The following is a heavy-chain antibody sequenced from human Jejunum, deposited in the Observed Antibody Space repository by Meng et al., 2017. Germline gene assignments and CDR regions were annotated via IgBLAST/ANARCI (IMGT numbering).Heavy chain of an antibody. V-gene: IGHV1-2*05. CDR2: INRNSGGT. CDR3: VRGGSTTGGTPPFNY. D-gene: IGHD1-1*01. Sequence: VKRVTSGLGVNVPGAAAQGCCRFYGSSFTVYDVHWKRQAHCEWLGWQGHINRNSGGTTYAQKFQGRVTMPRDASISAAFMELGRLTSDDTGVYYCVRGGSTTGGTPPFNYWGQGTLVTVSS. CDR1: GSSFTVYD. J-gene: IGHJ4*02.